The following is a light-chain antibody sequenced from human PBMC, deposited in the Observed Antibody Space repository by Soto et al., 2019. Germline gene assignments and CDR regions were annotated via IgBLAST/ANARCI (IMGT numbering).Light chain of an antibody. Sequence: DIQLTQSPSFLSASVGDRVIITCRASQGISSYLAWYQQKPGKAPKFLIYAASTLQSGVPSRFSGSGSGTEFTLTISSLQPEDFATYYCQQLNSYPLTFGGGTQVDIK. J-gene: IGKJ4*01. CDR1: QGISSY. CDR2: AAS. CDR3: QQLNSYPLT. V-gene: IGKV1-9*01.